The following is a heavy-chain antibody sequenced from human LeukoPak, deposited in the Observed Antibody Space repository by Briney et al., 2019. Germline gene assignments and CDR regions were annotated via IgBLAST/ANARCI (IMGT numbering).Heavy chain of an antibody. D-gene: IGHD6-19*01. J-gene: IGHJ6*02. CDR3: AREIAVAGRWYYYGMDV. V-gene: IGHV3-33*01. CDR2: IWYDGSNK. Sequence: AGGSLRLSCAASGFTFSSYGMHWVRQAPGKGLEWVAVIWYDGSNKYYADSVKGRFTISRDNSKNTLYLQMNSLRAEDTAVYYCAREIAVAGRWYYYGMDVWGQGTTVTVSS. CDR1: GFTFSSYG.